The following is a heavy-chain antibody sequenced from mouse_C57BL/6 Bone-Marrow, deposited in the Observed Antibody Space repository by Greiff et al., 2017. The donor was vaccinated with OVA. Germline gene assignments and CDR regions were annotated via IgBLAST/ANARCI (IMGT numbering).Heavy chain of an antibody. CDR1: GFTFTDYY. D-gene: IGHD1-1*01. Sequence: EVQRVESGGGLVQPGGSLSLSCAASGFTFTDYYMSWVRQPPGKALEWLGFIRNKANGYTTAYSASVKGRFTISRDNSQSILYLQMNALRAEDSATYYCARYPHYDGSSYEDWYFDVWGTGTTVTVSS. V-gene: IGHV7-3*01. CDR3: ARYPHYDGSSYEDWYFDV. J-gene: IGHJ1*03. CDR2: IRNKANGYTT.